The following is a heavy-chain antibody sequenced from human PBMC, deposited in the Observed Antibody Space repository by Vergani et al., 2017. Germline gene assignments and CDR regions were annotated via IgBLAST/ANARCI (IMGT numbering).Heavy chain of an antibody. V-gene: IGHV4-34*01. Sequence: QVQLQQWGAGLLKPSETLSLTCAVYGGSFSGYYWSWIRQPPGKGLEWIGEINHSGSTNYNPSLKSRVTISVDTSKNQCSLKLSSVTAADTAVYYCARAIMITFGGVIVMDYWGQGTLVTVSS. J-gene: IGHJ4*02. CDR2: INHSGST. CDR1: GGSFSGYY. D-gene: IGHD3-16*02. CDR3: ARAIMITFGGVIVMDY.